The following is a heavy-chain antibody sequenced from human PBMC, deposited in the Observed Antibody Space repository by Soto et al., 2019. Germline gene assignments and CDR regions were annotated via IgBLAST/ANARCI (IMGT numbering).Heavy chain of an antibody. J-gene: IGHJ4*02. Sequence: ASETLSLTCAVYGGAFSGYYWTWIRQPPGTGLEWIGEINHSGSTNYNPSLKSRVTISVDKSKNQFSLKLSSVTAADTAVYYCARDGYSYGYDDYWGQGTLVTVS. D-gene: IGHD5-18*01. CDR2: INHSGST. CDR1: GGAFSGYY. CDR3: ARDGYSYGYDDY. V-gene: IGHV4-34*01.